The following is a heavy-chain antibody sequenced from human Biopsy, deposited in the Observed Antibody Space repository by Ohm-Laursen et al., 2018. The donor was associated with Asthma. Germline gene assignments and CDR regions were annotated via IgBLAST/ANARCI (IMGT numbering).Heavy chain of an antibody. CDR3: AREGHEYCSSTSCASFDY. V-gene: IGHV3-33*01. Sequence: SLRLSCAAAGFTFSSNGLHWVRQAPPKGLEWVAVMWDDGSNKYYADSVKGRFIITRDNSKNTLYLQMNSLSAEDTAVYYCAREGHEYCSSTSCASFDYWGQGTLVTVSS. CDR2: MWDDGSNK. D-gene: IGHD2-2*01. J-gene: IGHJ4*02. CDR1: GFTFSSNG.